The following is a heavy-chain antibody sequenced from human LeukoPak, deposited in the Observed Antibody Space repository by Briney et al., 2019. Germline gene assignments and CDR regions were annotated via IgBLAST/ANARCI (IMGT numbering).Heavy chain of an antibody. J-gene: IGHJ4*02. CDR2: IFQSGHT. V-gene: IGHV4-38-2*02. CDR3: ARDTRTAQGFDY. CDR1: DYSISSGYY. D-gene: IGHD2-15*01. Sequence: PSGTLSLTCTVSDYSISSGYYWGWIRQPPGKGLEWTGSIFQSGHTYYSPSLKSRVTISVDTSNNRFSLSLSAVTAADTATYYCARDTRTAQGFDYWGQGILVTVSS.